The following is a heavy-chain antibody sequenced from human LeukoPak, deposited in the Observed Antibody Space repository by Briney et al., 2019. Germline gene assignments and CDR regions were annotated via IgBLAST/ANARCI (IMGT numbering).Heavy chain of an antibody. D-gene: IGHD2-15*01. Sequence: GGSLRLSCAASGFTFSSYAMSWVRQAPGKGLEWVSLISYEGSDKYYADSVKGRFTISRDNSKNTLYLQMNSLRAEDTAVYYCAKDSTHCSGGSCYGGDYWGQGTLVTVSS. CDR1: GFTFSSYA. J-gene: IGHJ4*02. CDR3: AKDSTHCSGGSCYGGDY. V-gene: IGHV3-30*18. CDR2: ISYEGSDK.